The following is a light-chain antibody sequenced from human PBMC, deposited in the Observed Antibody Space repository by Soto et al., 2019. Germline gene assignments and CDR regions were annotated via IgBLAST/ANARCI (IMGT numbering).Light chain of an antibody. CDR3: LQYNNWPPLT. J-gene: IGKJ4*01. V-gene: IGKV3-15*01. Sequence: EIVMTQSPATLSVSPGERATLSCRASQSVAGNLAWYQQKPGQAPRILIYGASTRSTGIPARFSGSGSGTEFTLTISSLQSEDFAVYYCLQYNNWPPLTFGGGTKVEIK. CDR1: QSVAGN. CDR2: GAS.